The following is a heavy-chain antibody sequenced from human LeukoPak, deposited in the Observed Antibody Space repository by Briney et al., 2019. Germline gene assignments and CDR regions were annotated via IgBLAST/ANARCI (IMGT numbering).Heavy chain of an antibody. J-gene: IGHJ3*02. CDR3: ARGPPYYYDSSGYYVDVFDI. CDR1: GGSISSGGYY. V-gene: IGHV4-31*03. CDR2: IYYSGST. Sequence: PSETLSLTCTVSGGSISSGGYYWSWIRQHPGKGLEWIGYIYYSGSTYYNPSLKSRVTISVDTSKNQFSLKLSSVTAADTAVYYCARGPPYYYDSSGYYVDVFDIGGQGTRVTVSS. D-gene: IGHD3-22*01.